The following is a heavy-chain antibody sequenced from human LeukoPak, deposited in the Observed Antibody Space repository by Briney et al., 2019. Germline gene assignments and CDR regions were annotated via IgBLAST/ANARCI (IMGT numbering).Heavy chain of an antibody. CDR1: GFTFSSYW. CDR2: INSDGSST. CDR3: AREKGGGDFWSGYFRQNGWFDP. Sequence: GGSLRLSCAASGFTFSSYWMHWVRQAPGKGLVWVSRINSDGSSTSYADSVKGRFTISRDNAKNTLYLQMNSLRAEDTAVYYCAREKGGGDFWSGYFRQNGWFDPWGQGTLVTVSS. V-gene: IGHV3-74*01. J-gene: IGHJ5*02. D-gene: IGHD3-3*01.